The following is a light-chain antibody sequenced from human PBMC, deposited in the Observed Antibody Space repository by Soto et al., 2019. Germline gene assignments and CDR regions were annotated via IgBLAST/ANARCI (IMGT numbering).Light chain of an antibody. CDR3: QQYKKWPRT. CDR1: QTVRNNY. CDR2: DAS. Sequence: SQSPCSLSLSTGERAALSCRASQTVRNNYLAWYQQKPGQAPRLLMYDASSRATGIPDRFSGGGSGTDFTPTISSLQSEDFAVYYCQQYKKWPRTFAHGTKVAIK. V-gene: IGKV3D-20*02. J-gene: IGKJ1*01.